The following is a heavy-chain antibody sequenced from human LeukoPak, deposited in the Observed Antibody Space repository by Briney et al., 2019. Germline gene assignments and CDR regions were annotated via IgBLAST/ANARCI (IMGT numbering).Heavy chain of an antibody. D-gene: IGHD6-19*01. CDR1: GGSIGSSSYY. V-gene: IGHV4-39*01. J-gene: IGHJ4*02. Sequence: RTSETLSLTCTVSGGSIGSSSYYWGWIRQPPGKGLEWIGNIYYSGGTYYNPSLKSRVTISVDTSKNQFSLKLSSVTAADTAVYYCATPYSSAYYFDFWGQGTLVTVSS. CDR3: ATPYSSAYYFDF. CDR2: IYYSGGT.